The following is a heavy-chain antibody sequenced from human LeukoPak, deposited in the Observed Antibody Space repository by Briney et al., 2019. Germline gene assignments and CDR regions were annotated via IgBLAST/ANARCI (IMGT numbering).Heavy chain of an antibody. D-gene: IGHD3-22*01. V-gene: IGHV4-61*01. J-gene: IGHJ5*02. CDR1: GGSVSSGSYY. CDR3: ARQKSADSSGYYYLFDP. CDR2: IDHGGST. Sequence: KPSETLSLTCTVSGGSVSSGSYYWSWIRQPPGRGLEWMGYIDHGGSTNYNPSLKSRVTISGDTSKNQFSLQLSSVTAADTAVYYCARQKSADSSGYYYLFDPWGQGTLVTVSS.